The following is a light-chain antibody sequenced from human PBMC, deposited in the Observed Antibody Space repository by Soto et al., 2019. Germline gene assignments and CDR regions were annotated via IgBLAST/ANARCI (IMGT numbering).Light chain of an antibody. CDR2: GAS. J-gene: IGKJ4*01. CDR1: QSLSSR. CDR3: QQYNNWPLT. V-gene: IGKV3D-15*01. Sequence: EIVLTQSPGTLSMSPGERATLSCRASQSLSSRSLAWYQQKPGQAPRLLIYGASTRATGIPARFSGSGSGTEFALTISSLQSEDFAVYYCQQYNNWPLTFGGGTKVDIK.